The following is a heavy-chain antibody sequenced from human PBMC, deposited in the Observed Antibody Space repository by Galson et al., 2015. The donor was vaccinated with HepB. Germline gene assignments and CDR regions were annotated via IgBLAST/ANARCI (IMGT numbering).Heavy chain of an antibody. CDR1: GGSLSAYL. J-gene: IGHJ4*02. Sequence: LSLTCAVYGGSLSAYLWSWIRQSPGKGLEWLGEIDHSGSTNYNPSLKSRVTISADTSKNQFSLKLSSVTAADTALYYCARGDSSGYYYDYWGQGTRVTVSS. CDR2: IDHSGST. D-gene: IGHD3-22*01. V-gene: IGHV4-34*01. CDR3: ARGDSSGYYYDY.